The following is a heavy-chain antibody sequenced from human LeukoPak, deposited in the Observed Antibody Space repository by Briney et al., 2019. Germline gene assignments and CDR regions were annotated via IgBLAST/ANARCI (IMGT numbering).Heavy chain of an antibody. J-gene: IGHJ4*02. Sequence: GGSLRLSCAASGFTFSSYAMHWVRQAPGKGLEWVSAFSGSGGDTYYADSVKGRFTISRDNSKNTLYLQMNSLRAEDTAVYYCAKSGYNRFDYWGQGTLVTVPS. CDR1: GFTFSSYA. CDR2: FSGSGGDT. D-gene: IGHD5-24*01. CDR3: AKSGYNRFDY. V-gene: IGHV3-23*01.